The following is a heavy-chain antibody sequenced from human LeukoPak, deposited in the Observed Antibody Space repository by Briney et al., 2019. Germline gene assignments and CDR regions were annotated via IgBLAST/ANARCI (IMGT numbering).Heavy chain of an antibody. V-gene: IGHV3-23*01. CDR1: GFTLSSYA. J-gene: IGHJ4*02. CDR3: ANLGANTRISGDY. CDR2: VRGSGGDT. Sequence: GGSLRLSCAASGFTLSSYAMSWVRQAPGKGLEWVSEVRGSGGDTYYADSVKGRFTISRDNSKKMLYLQMSSLRAEDTAVYYCANLGANTRISGDYWGQGTLVTVSS. D-gene: IGHD1-14*01.